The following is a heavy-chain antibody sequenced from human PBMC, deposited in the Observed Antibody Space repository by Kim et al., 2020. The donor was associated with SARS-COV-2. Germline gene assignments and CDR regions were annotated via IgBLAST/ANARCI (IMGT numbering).Heavy chain of an antibody. J-gene: IGHJ4*02. CDR3: AREDGGGWYSWNTTKTQFDY. Sequence: RVTISVDTSKNQFSLKLSSVTAADTAVYYCAREDGGGWYSWNTTKTQFDYWGQGTLVTVSS. V-gene: IGHV4-39*07. D-gene: IGHD6-19*01.